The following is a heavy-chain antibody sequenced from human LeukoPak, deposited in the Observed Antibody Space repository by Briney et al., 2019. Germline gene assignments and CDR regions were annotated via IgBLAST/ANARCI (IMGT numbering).Heavy chain of an antibody. CDR3: ATDGGIAVQKDAFDI. J-gene: IGHJ3*02. V-gene: IGHV1-24*01. D-gene: IGHD6-19*01. Sequence: ASVKVSCKVSGYTLTELSMHWVRQAPGKGLEWMEGFDPEDGETIYAQKFQGRVTMTEDTSTDTAYMELSSLRSEDTAVYYCATDGGIAVQKDAFDIWGQGTMVTVSS. CDR1: GYTLTELS. CDR2: FDPEDGET.